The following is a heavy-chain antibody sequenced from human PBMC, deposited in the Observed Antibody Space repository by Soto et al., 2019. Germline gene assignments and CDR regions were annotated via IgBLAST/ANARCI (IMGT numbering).Heavy chain of an antibody. J-gene: IGHJ5*02. CDR3: ARAYSGGYEGWFDP. CDR2: IIPLFGTA. Sequence: QVQLVQSGAEVKKPGSSVKVSCKASGGTFSSYAISWVRQAPGQGLEWMGGIIPLFGTANYAQKFQGRVTITADESTSTAYMELSSLRSEDTAVYYCARAYSGGYEGWFDPWGQGTLVTVSS. D-gene: IGHD1-26*01. CDR1: GGTFSSYA. V-gene: IGHV1-69*01.